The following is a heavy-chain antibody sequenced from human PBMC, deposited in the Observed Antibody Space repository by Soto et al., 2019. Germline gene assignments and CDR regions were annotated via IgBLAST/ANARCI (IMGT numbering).Heavy chain of an antibody. CDR1: GFTFSSYG. CDR3: AKDKEVRGTGYNWFDP. D-gene: IGHD3-10*01. V-gene: IGHV3-30*18. CDR2: ISYDGSNK. Sequence: GGSLRLSCAASGFTFSSYGMHWVRQAPGKGLEWVAVISYDGSNKYYADSVKGRFTISRDNSKNTLYLQMNSLRAEDTAVYYCAKDKEVRGTGYNWFDPWGQGTLVTVSS. J-gene: IGHJ5*02.